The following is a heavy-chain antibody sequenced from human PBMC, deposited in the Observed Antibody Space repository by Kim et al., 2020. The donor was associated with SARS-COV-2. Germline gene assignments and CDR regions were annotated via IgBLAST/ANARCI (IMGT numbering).Heavy chain of an antibody. V-gene: IGHV3-33*01. J-gene: IGHJ4*02. CDR3: ARESHKTGYSSSWYMDY. CDR1: GFTFSSYG. Sequence: GGSLRLSCAASGFTFSSYGMHWVRQAPGKGLEWVAVIWYDGSNKYYADSVKGRFTISRDNSKNTLYLQMNSLRAEDTAVYYCARESHKTGYSSSWYMDYWGQGTLVTVSS. CDR2: IWYDGSNK. D-gene: IGHD6-13*01.